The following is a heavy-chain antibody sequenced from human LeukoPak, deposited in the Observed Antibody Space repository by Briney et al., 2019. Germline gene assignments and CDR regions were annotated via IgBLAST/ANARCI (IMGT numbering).Heavy chain of an antibody. CDR3: ATFYSSGYYFLY. D-gene: IGHD3-22*01. J-gene: IGHJ4*02. CDR2: IMPTLDTA. Sequence: ASVKVSCKASGGSFSSYAFNWVRQAPGQGLEWMGGIMPTLDTANCAQKFQGRVTITTDESTSTAYMEFSSLRSEDTAMYYCATFYSSGYYFLYWGQGTLVTVSS. V-gene: IGHV1-69*05. CDR1: GGSFSSYA.